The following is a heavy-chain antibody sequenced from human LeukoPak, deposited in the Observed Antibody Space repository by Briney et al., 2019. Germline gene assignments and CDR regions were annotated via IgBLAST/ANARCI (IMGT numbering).Heavy chain of an antibody. Sequence: GASVKVSCKASGYTLTNYGISWVRQAPGQGLEWVGWISSYNGHTNYAQKLQGRVAVTTVTSTSTAYMELRSLRSDDTAVYYCAREGDGVKMDYWGQGTLVSVSS. V-gene: IGHV1-18*01. CDR2: ISSYNGHT. CDR1: GYTLTNYG. D-gene: IGHD3-16*01. J-gene: IGHJ4*02. CDR3: AREGDGVKMDY.